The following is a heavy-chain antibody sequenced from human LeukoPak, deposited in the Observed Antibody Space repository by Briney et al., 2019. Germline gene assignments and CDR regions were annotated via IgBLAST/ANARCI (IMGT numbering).Heavy chain of an antibody. Sequence: SETLSLTCTVSGGSISSYYWSWIRQPPGKGPEWIGYIYYSGSTNYNPSLKSRVTISVDTSKNQFSLKLSSVTAADTAVYYCARGRRGSTIFGVVTRYYFDYWGQGTLVTVSS. CDR3: ARGRRGSTIFGVVTRYYFDY. D-gene: IGHD3-3*01. CDR1: GGSISSYY. CDR2: IYYSGST. J-gene: IGHJ4*02. V-gene: IGHV4-59*01.